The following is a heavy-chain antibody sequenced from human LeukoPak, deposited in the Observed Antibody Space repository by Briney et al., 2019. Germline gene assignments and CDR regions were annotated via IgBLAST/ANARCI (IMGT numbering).Heavy chain of an antibody. J-gene: IGHJ4*02. D-gene: IGHD6-19*01. CDR1: GGSFSGYY. V-gene: IGHV4-34*01. Sequence: PSETLSLTCAVYGGSFSGYYWSWIRQPPGKGLEWIGEINHSGSTNCNPSLKSRVTVSVDTSKNQFSLKLTSVTAADTAVYYCARARETVAVDYWGQGTLVTVSS. CDR2: INHSGST. CDR3: ARARETVAVDY.